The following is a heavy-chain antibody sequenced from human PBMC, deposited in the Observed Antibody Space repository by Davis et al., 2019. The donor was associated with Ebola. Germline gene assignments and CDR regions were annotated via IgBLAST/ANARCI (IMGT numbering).Heavy chain of an antibody. Sequence: GESLKTSCAASGFTFSRYGMHWVRQAPGKGLEWVANIKQDGSEKYYVDSVKGRFTISRDDSKNTLYLQMNSLKTEDTAVYYCTTENTAMVTIYYYYYSIDVWGQGTTVTVSS. D-gene: IGHD5-18*01. V-gene: IGHV3-7*03. J-gene: IGHJ6*02. CDR2: IKQDGSEK. CDR3: TTENTAMVTIYYYYYSIDV. CDR1: GFTFSRYG.